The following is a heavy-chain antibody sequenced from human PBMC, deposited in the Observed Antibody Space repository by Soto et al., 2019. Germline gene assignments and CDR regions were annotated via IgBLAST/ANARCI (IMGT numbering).Heavy chain of an antibody. D-gene: IGHD6-6*01. Sequence: QVQLVESGGGVVPPVRSLRLSCAASGFTFSSYGMHWVRQAPGKGLEWVAVIWYDGSNKYYADSVKGRFTISRDNSKNTLYRQRNSLRAEDTSVYYCARAGLYSSSSFSWFDPCGQGNLVTVSS. V-gene: IGHV3-33*01. J-gene: IGHJ5*02. CDR3: ARAGLYSSSSFSWFDP. CDR1: GFTFSSYG. CDR2: IWYDGSNK.